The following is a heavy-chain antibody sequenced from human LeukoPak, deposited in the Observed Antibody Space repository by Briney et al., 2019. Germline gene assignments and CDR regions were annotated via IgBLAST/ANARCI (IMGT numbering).Heavy chain of an antibody. CDR1: GGSISSYY. CDR2: IYTSGST. Sequence: PSETLSLTCTVSGGSISSYYWSWIRQPAGKGLEWIGRIYTSGSTNYNPSLKSRVTMSVDTSKNQFSLKLSSVTAGDTAMYYCARSAFGVVSEEWYFDLWSRASLVTVSS. V-gene: IGHV4-4*07. D-gene: IGHD3-3*01. J-gene: IGHJ2*01. CDR3: ARSAFGVVSEEWYFDL.